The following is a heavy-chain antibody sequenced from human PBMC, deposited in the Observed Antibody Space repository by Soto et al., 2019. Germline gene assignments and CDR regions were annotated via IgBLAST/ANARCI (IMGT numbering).Heavy chain of an antibody. D-gene: IGHD3-3*01. V-gene: IGHV3-30-3*01. CDR3: ARAQSHYDFWGD. CDR2: ISYDGSNK. Sequence: QVQLVESGGGVVQPGRSLRLSCAASGFTFSSYAMHWVRQAPGKGLEWVAVISYDGSNKYYADSVKGRFTISRDNSKNTLYLQMNSLRAEDTAVYYCARAQSHYDFWGDWGQGTLVTVSS. CDR1: GFTFSSYA. J-gene: IGHJ4*02.